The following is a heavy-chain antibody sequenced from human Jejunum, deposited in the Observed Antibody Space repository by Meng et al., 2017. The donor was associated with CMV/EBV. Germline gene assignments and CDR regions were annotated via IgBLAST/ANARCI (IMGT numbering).Heavy chain of an antibody. CDR3: ARGAFD. CDR1: GFTVRSNY. CDR2: ISDAGNT. J-gene: IGHJ4*02. V-gene: IGHV3-66*02. Sequence: ASGFTVRSNYMAWGRQAPGMGLEWVSVISDAGNTYYADSLKGRFTISRDNSKNTLYLQRNSLRAEDTAVYYCARGAFDWGQGTLVTVSS.